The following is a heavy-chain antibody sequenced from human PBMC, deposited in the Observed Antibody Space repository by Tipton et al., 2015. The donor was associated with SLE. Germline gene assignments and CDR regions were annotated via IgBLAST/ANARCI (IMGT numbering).Heavy chain of an antibody. Sequence: GSLRLSCAASGFTFSNYWMTWVRQAPGKGLEWVANIKEDGGEKSYVDSVKGRFTISRDNAKNSLYLQMDNLRPEDTAVYYCATRQGSGWYQSFDYWGQGSLVTVSS. D-gene: IGHD6-19*01. J-gene: IGHJ4*02. CDR1: GFTFSNYW. CDR2: IKEDGGEK. V-gene: IGHV3-7*01. CDR3: ATRQGSGWYQSFDY.